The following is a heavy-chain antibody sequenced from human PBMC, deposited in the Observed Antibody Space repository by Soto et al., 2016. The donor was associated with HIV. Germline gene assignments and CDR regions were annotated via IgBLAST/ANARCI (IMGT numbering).Heavy chain of an antibody. J-gene: IGHJ4*02. CDR3: ARGTFDNINKYYGLQFLDI. CDR2: VNHSGKT. V-gene: IGHV4-34*01. CDR1: RGSFTDHY. D-gene: IGHD3-16*01. Sequence: VQLHQWGADLLKASETLSLTCNVSRGSFTDHYWNWIRQSPRQGLEWIGEVNHSGKTNYNPSLKNRVTMSADWSKRQFSLTLTSLTAADSAVYFCARGTFDNINKYYGLQFLDIWGQGTQVLVSS.